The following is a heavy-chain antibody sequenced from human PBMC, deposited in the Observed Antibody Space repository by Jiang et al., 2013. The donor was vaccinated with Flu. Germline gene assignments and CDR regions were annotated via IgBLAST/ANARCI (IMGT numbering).Heavy chain of an antibody. CDR2: ISFDGNKK. CDR3: AKDLTVFCDGDCQVFDY. D-gene: IGHD2-21*01. CDR1: GFTFDIHA. J-gene: IGHJ4*02. Sequence: VQLLESGGGVVQPGGSRRLSCVASGFTFDIHAIHWVRQPPGKGLEWVAVISFDGNKKFYADSLKGRFTISRDNSKNTTYLQMDRLRSEDTAVYYCAKDLTVFCDGDCQVFDYWAKGTLVSVSS. V-gene: IGHV3-33*03.